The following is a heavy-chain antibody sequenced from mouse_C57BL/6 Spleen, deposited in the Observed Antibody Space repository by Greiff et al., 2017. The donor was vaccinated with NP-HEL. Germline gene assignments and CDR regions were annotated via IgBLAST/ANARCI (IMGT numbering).Heavy chain of an antibody. CDR1: GYAFSSYW. CDR2: IYPGDGDT. J-gene: IGHJ4*01. Sequence: VQLQQSGAELVKPGASVKISCKASGYAFSSYWMNWVKQRPGKGLEWIGQIYPGDGDTNYNGKFKGKATLTADKSSSTAYMQLSSLTSEDSAVYFCARDPVHYAMDYWGQGTSVTVSS. V-gene: IGHV1-80*01. CDR3: ARDPVHYAMDY. D-gene: IGHD1-1*01.